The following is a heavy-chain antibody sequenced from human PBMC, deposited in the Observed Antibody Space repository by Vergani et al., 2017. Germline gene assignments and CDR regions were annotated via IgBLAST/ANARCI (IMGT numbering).Heavy chain of an antibody. V-gene: IGHV3-23*03. J-gene: IGHJ3*02. CDR3: ASLCGGELGYCSSTSFPSAFEI. Sequence: EVQLLESGGGLVQPGGSLRLSCAASGVTFSRYAMSWVRQAPGKGLEWVSVIYSGGSSTYYADSVKGRCTIYRDNSKNTMYLQMNSLIAEDTAVYYCASLCGGELGYCSSTSFPSAFEIWGQGTMVTVSS. D-gene: IGHD2-2*01. CDR2: IYSGGSST. CDR1: GVTFSRYA.